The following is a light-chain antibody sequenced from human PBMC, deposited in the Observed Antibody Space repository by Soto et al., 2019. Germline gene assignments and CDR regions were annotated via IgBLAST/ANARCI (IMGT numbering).Light chain of an antibody. CDR1: QSVRTY. J-gene: IGKJ5*01. CDR2: DAS. Sequence: EVVLTQSPATLSLSPGERATLSCRASQSVRTYLAWYQQKPGQAPRLLIHDASSRATGIPARFSGSGSGTDFTLTISSLEPEEFAVYYCQQRTNWPSSTFGQGTRPEIK. V-gene: IGKV3-11*01. CDR3: QQRTNWPSST.